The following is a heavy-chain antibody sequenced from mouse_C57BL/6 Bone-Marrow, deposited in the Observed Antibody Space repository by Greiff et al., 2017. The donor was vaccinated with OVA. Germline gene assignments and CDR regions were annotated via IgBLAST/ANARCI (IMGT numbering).Heavy chain of an antibody. CDR2: IHPNSGST. Sequence: QVQLQQPGAELVKPGASVKLSCKASGYTFTSYWMHWVKQRPGQGLEWIGMIHPNSGSTNYNEKFKSKATLTVDKSSSTAYMQLISLTSEDSAVDYCARITTVVAPYSMDYWGQGTSVTVSS. J-gene: IGHJ4*01. D-gene: IGHD1-1*01. CDR1: GYTFTSYW. CDR3: ARITTVVAPYSMDY. V-gene: IGHV1-64*01.